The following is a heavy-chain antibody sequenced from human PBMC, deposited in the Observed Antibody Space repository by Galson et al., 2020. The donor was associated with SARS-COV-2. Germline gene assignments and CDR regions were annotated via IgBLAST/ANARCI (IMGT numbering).Heavy chain of an antibody. J-gene: IGHJ3*02. V-gene: IGHV3-33*01. Sequence: GGSLRLSCAASGFTFSSYGMHWVRQAPGKGLEWVAVIWSDGSNKYYADSVKGRFTISRDNSKNTLYLQMNSLRAEDTAVYYCARDLAVGDAFDIWGQGTMVTVSS. CDR3: ARDLAVGDAFDI. D-gene: IGHD6-19*01. CDR2: IWSDGSNK. CDR1: GFTFSSYG.